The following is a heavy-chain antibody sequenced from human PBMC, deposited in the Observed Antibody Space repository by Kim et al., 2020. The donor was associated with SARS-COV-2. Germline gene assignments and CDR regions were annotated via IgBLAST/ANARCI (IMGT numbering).Heavy chain of an antibody. V-gene: IGHV3-11*01. D-gene: IGHD3-22*01. J-gene: IGHJ6*02. CDR3: AREKVYNSSGYIYDYGMDV. CDR2: MSSTGDTI. CDR1: GFTFNDYS. Sequence: GGSLRLSCAASGFTFNDYSMSWIRQAPGKGLEWVSYMSSTGDTIFYEDSVKGRFTISRDNAKNSLYLQMNSLRAEETSVYYCAREKVYNSSGYIYDYGMDVWGQGTTVTVSS.